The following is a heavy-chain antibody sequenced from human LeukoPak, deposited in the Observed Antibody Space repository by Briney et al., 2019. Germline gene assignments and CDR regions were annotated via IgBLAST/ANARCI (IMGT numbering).Heavy chain of an antibody. CDR3: ARGMTVTKRAEYFQH. J-gene: IGHJ1*01. Sequence: GASVEVSCKASGYTFTGYYMHWVRQAPGQGLEWMGWINPNSGGTNYAQKFQGWVTMTRDTSISTAYMELSRLRSDDTAVYYCARGMTVTKRAEYFQHWGQGTLVTVSS. D-gene: IGHD4-17*01. CDR2: INPNSGGT. CDR1: GYTFTGYY. V-gene: IGHV1-2*04.